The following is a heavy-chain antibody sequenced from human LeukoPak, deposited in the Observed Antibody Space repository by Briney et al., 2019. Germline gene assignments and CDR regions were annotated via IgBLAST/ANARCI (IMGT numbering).Heavy chain of an antibody. V-gene: IGHV1-2*06. CDR1: GYTFTGYY. CDR3: ARGGGYSYGPYYFDY. D-gene: IGHD5-18*01. CDR2: INPNSGGT. Sequence: GASVKVSCKASGYTFTGYYMHWVRQAPGQGLEWMGRINPNSGGTNYAQKFQGRVTMTRNTSISTAYMELSSLRSEDTAVYYCARGGGYSYGPYYFDYWGQGTLVTVSS. J-gene: IGHJ4*02.